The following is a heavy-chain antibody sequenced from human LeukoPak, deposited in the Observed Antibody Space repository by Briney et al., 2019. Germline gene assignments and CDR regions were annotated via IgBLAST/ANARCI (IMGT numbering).Heavy chain of an antibody. D-gene: IGHD6-6*01. CDR1: GGSINSSSYY. J-gene: IGHJ4*02. CDR2: VYYSGST. V-gene: IGHV4-39*01. Sequence: SETLSLTFTVSGGSINSSSYYWGWIRQPPGKGLEWIGSVYYSGSTHYNPSLKSQVTISVDTSKNQFSLKLSSVTAADTAVYYCARQKGGQLAFAGWGQGTLVTVSS. CDR3: ARQKGGQLAFAG.